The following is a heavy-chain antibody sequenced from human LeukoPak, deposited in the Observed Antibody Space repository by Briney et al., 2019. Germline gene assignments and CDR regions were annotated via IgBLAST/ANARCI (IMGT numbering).Heavy chain of an antibody. CDR2: IYYSGST. Sequence: SETLSFTCTGSGGSISSYYWSWIRQTPGKGLEWIGYIYYSGSTNYNPSLKSRVNISVDTSKNQFSLKLSSVTAADTALYYCASLYCSSTSCYLFHWGQGTLVTVSS. V-gene: IGHV4-59*08. J-gene: IGHJ4*02. D-gene: IGHD2-2*01. CDR1: GGSISSYY. CDR3: ASLYCSSTSCYLFH.